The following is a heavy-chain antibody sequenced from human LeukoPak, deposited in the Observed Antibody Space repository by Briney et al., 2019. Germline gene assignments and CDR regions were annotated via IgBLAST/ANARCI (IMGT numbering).Heavy chain of an antibody. CDR1: GFTFSSYS. D-gene: IGHD6-13*01. J-gene: IGHJ4*02. CDR2: ISSSSSYI. CDR3: AVTHTYSSSWYYFDY. Sequence: PGGSLRLSCAASGFTFSSYSMNWVRQAPGKGLEWVSSISSSSSYIYYADSVKGRFTISRDNAKNSLYLQMNSLRAGDTAVYYCAVTHTYSSSWYYFDYWGQGTLVTVSS. V-gene: IGHV3-21*01.